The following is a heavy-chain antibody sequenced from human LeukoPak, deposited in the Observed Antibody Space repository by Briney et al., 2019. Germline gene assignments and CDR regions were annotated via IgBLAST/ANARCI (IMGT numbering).Heavy chain of an antibody. CDR3: VYYDSSGYEYGRLRY. V-gene: IGHV3-23*01. CDR2: LSAGGIT. Sequence: GGSLRLSCAASGFTFSSHALGWVRQTPGKGLEWISNLSAGGITLYADSVKGRFSISRDNYKNTLYLQMTGLEAEDTALYFCVYYDSSGYEYGRLRYWGQGTPAIVSS. D-gene: IGHD3-22*01. CDR1: GFTFSSHA. J-gene: IGHJ4*02.